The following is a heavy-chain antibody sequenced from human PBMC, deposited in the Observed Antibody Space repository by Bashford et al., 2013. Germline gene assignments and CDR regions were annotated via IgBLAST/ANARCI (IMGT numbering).Heavy chain of an antibody. V-gene: IGHV4-31*03. Sequence: SETLSLTCFVSGGSISSGDYYWSWIRQHPGQGLEWIGYIHYSGTPYYNPSLKSRVTISVDTSKNQFSLKLSSVTAADTAVYYCARDVVVVGASGYGMDVWGQGTTVTVSS. J-gene: IGHJ6*02. CDR2: IHYSGTP. D-gene: IGHD2-15*01. CDR3: ARDVVVVGASGYGMDV. CDR1: GGSISSGDYY.